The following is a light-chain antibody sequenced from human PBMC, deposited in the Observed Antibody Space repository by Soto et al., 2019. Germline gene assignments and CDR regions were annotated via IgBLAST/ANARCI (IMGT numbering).Light chain of an antibody. J-gene: IGKJ1*01. CDR1: QSVSSN. CDR3: QQRSNWWT. CDR2: DAS. Sequence: EIVVTQSPATLSVSPGERATLSCRASQSVSSNLAWYQQKPGQAPSLLVYDASTRATAIPARFSGSGSGTGFTLTINTLQPEDFAVYYCQQRSNWWTFGQGTKVDIK. V-gene: IGKV3-15*01.